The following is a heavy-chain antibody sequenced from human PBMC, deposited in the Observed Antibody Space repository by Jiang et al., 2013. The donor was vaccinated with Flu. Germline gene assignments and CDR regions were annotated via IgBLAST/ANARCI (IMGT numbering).Heavy chain of an antibody. CDR2: IYYSGST. J-gene: IGHJ4*02. CDR3: ARGVTMVQGIDLNPDYFDY. Sequence: GLVKPSETLSLTCTVSGGSISSYYWSWIRQPPGKGLEWIGYIYYSGSTNYNPSLKSRVTISVDTSKNQFSLKLSSVTAADTAVYYCARGVTMVQGIDLNPDYFDYWGQGTLVTVSS. CDR1: GGSISSYY. V-gene: IGHV4-59*01. D-gene: IGHD3-10*01.